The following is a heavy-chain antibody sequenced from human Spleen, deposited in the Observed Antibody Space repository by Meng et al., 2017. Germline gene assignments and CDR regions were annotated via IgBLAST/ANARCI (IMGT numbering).Heavy chain of an antibody. Sequence: VEHEAGGAGVLKASETLSLSCVVCVGSFSDYYWSWIRQPPGKGLEWIGEINHSGSTNYNPSLESRATISVDTSQNNLSLKLSSVTAADSAVYYCARGPTTMAHDFDYWGQGTLVTVSS. V-gene: IGHV4-34*01. D-gene: IGHD4-11*01. CDR2: INHSGST. J-gene: IGHJ4*02. CDR3: ARGPTTMAHDFDY. CDR1: VGSFSDYY.